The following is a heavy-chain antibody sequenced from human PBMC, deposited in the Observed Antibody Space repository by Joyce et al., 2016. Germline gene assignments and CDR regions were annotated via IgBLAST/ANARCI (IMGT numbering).Heavy chain of an antibody. J-gene: IGHJ6*02. CDR3: ARDYFYGMDV. Sequence: EVQLVESGGGLIRPGGSLRLSCAVSGFTVSDYYMAWVRQAPGKGLQWVSVISSGGTTSYADSVKGRFSISRDNSKNTLYLQMNSLRAEDTAVYYCARDYFYGMDVWGQGTTVTVSS. CDR1: GFTVSDYY. CDR2: ISSGGTT. V-gene: IGHV3-53*01.